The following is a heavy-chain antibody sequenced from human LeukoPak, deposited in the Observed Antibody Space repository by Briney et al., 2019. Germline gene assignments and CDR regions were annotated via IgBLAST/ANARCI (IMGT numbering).Heavy chain of an antibody. J-gene: IGHJ6*04. D-gene: IGHD3-3*01. V-gene: IGHV1-2*02. CDR1: GYTFTGYY. CDR2: INPNSGGT. CDR3: ARGDDFWSGCRVERYFACLLKACYSGMAV. Sequence: GASVKVSCKASGYTFTGYYMHWVRQAPGQGLEWMGWINPNSGGTNYAQKFQGRVTMTRDTSISTAYMELSRLRSDDTAVYYCARGDDFWSGCRVERYFACLLKACYSGMAVWAKGPTVTVSS.